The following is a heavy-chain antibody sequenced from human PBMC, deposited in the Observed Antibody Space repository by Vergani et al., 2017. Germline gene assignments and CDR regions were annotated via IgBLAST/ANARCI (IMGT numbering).Heavy chain of an antibody. J-gene: IGHJ4*02. Sequence: QLQLQESGSGLVKPSQTLSLTCAVSGGSISSGGYSWSWIRQPPGKGLEWIGYIYHSGSTYYNPSLKSRVTISVDRSKNQFSLKLSSVTAADTAVYYCARAVEMATIPYFVYWGQGTLVTVSS. CDR1: GGSISSGGYS. CDR2: IYHSGST. V-gene: IGHV4-30-2*01. D-gene: IGHD5-24*01. CDR3: ARAVEMATIPYFVY.